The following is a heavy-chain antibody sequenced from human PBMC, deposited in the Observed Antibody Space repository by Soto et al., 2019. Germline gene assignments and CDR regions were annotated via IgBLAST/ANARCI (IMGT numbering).Heavy chain of an antibody. CDR2: ISGSGGST. V-gene: IGHV3-23*01. J-gene: IGHJ6*02. D-gene: IGHD1-26*01. Sequence: EVQLLESGGGLVQPGGSLRLSCAASGFTFSSYAMSWVRQAPGKGLEWVSAISGSGGSTYYADSVKGRFTISRDNSKNTLYLQMNSLRAEDTAVYYCAKCPGIVQWLKGLYYYGMDVWGQGTTVTVSS. CDR3: AKCPGIVQWLKGLYYYGMDV. CDR1: GFTFSSYA.